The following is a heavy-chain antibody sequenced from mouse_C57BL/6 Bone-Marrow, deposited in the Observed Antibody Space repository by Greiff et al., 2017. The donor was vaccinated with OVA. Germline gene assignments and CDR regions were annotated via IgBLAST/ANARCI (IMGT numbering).Heavy chain of an antibody. V-gene: IGHV14-4*01. CDR3: TTLYGNYYAMDY. D-gene: IGHD1-1*02. CDR2: IDPENGDT. CDR1: GFNIKDYY. Sequence: VQLQQSGAELVRPGASVKLSCTASGFNIKDYYMHWVKQRPEQGLEWIGWIDPENGDTEYASKFQGKATITADTSSNTAYLQLSSLTSEDTAVYYCTTLYGNYYAMDYWGRGTSVTVSS. J-gene: IGHJ4*01.